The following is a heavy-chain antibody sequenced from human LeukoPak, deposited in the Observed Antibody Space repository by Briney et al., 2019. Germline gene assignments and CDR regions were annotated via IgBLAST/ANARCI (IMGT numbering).Heavy chain of an antibody. D-gene: IGHD3-22*01. V-gene: IGHV1-46*01. CDR1: GYTFTSYY. CDR3: ARDREPSSGYLRDAFDI. J-gene: IGHJ3*02. CDR2: INPSGGST. Sequence: ASVKVSCKASGYTFTSYYMHWVRQAPGQGLEWMGIINPSGGSTSYAQKFQGRVTMTRDTSTSTVYMELSSLRSEDTAVYYCARDREPSSGYLRDAFDIWGQGTMVTVSS.